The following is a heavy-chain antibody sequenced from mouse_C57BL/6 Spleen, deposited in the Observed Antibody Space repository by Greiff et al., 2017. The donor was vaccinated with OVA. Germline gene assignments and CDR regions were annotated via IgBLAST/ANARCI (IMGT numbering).Heavy chain of an antibody. V-gene: IGHV1-53*01. D-gene: IGHD2-4*01. J-gene: IGHJ4*01. CDR1: GYTFTSYW. Sequence: QVQLQQPGTELVKPGASVKLSCKASGYTFTSYWMHWVKQRPGQGLEWIGNINPSNGGTNYNEKFKSKATLTVDKSSSTAYMQRSSLTSEDSAVYDCAREADDYDGGYAMDYWGQGTSVTVSS. CDR3: AREADDYDGGYAMDY. CDR2: INPSNGGT.